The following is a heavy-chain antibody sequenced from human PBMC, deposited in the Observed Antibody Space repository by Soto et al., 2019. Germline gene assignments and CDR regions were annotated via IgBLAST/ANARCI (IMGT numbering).Heavy chain of an antibody. CDR2: ISAYNGNT. CDR1: GYTFTSDG. V-gene: IGHV1-18*01. CDR3: ARVYIVLMVYATPYYMDV. D-gene: IGHD2-8*01. J-gene: IGHJ6*03. Sequence: ASVKVSCKASGYTFTSDGISWVRQAPGRGLEWMGWISAYNGNTNYAQKLQGRVTMTTDTSTSTAYMELRSLRSDDTAVYYCARVYIVLMVYATPYYMDVWGKGTTVTVSS.